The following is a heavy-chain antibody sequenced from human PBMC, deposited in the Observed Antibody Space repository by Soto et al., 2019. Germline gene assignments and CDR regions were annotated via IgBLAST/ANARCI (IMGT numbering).Heavy chain of an antibody. CDR1: GYNFASHW. V-gene: IGHV5-51*01. Sequence: GESLKISCKASGYNFASHWIGWVRQMPGKGLEWMGIIYPSDSDTRYSPSFQGQVTISDDKSISPAYLQWSSLKAPDSAMYYCARRQEYTSTFLFDYWGLGTPVTVSS. D-gene: IGHD1-1*01. CDR2: IYPSDSDT. CDR3: ARRQEYTSTFLFDY. J-gene: IGHJ4*02.